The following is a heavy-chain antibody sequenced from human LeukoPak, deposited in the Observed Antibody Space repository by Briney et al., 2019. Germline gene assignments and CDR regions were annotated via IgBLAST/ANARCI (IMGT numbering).Heavy chain of an antibody. V-gene: IGHV5-51*01. Sequence: GESLKISCKGSGYSFTSYWIGWVRQMPGKGLEWMGIIYPGDSDTRYSPSFQGQVTISADKSISTAYLQWSSLKASDTATYYCARLFSQRGYSYGEYYYYYYMDVWGKGTTVTISS. CDR3: ARLFSQRGYSYGEYYYYYYMDV. D-gene: IGHD5-18*01. CDR1: GYSFTSYW. CDR2: IYPGDSDT. J-gene: IGHJ6*03.